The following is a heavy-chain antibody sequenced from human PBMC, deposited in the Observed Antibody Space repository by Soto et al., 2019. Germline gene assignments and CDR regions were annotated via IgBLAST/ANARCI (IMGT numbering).Heavy chain of an antibody. Sequence: SVKVSCKASGGTFSSYAISWVRQAPGQGLEWMGGIIPIFGTANYAQKFQGRVTITADESTSTAYMELSSLRSEDTAVYYCARGGRTGTTRPWYFEYWGEGTLVSVSS. CDR3: ARGGRTGTTRPWYFEY. V-gene: IGHV1-69*13. J-gene: IGHJ4*02. CDR2: IIPIFGTA. CDR1: GGTFSSYA. D-gene: IGHD1-7*01.